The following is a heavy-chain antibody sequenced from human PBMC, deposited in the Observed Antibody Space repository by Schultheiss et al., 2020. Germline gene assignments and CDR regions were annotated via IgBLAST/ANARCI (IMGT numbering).Heavy chain of an antibody. CDR1: GGTFSSYA. V-gene: IGHV1-69*13. J-gene: IGHJ4*02. CDR2: IIPIFGTA. CDR3: ARAQSDLDPCLDY. Sequence: SVKVSCKASGGTFSSYAISWVRQAPGQGLEWMGGIIPIFGTANYAQKFQGRVTITADESTSTAYMELSSLRSEDTAVYYCARAQSDLDPCLDYWGQGTLVTVAS.